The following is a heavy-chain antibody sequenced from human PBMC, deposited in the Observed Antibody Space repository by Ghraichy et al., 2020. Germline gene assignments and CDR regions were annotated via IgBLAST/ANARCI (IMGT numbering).Heavy chain of an antibody. V-gene: IGHV4-39*01. CDR1: GGSIISSGYY. CDR2: IYYSGST. CDR3: ARPSCSGGSCDAYYYYGMDV. D-gene: IGHD2-15*01. Sequence: SETLSLTCTVSGGSIISSGYYWGWIRQPPGRGLEWIGSIYYSGSTYYNPSLKSRVTIYVDTSKNQFSLKLYSVTAADTAVYYCARPSCSGGSCDAYYYYGMDVWGQGTTVTVSS. J-gene: IGHJ6*02.